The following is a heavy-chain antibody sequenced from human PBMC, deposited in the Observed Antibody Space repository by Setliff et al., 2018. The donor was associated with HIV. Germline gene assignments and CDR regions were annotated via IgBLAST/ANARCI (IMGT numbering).Heavy chain of an antibody. CDR2: IYSGGYT. Sequence: AGGSLRLSCAASGFTVSSNYMSWVRQAPGKGLEWVSVIYSGGYTYYADSVMGRFTISRDNSKNTLYLQMNSLRPEDTAFYYCAKDSLSQWRWIGYYFDSWGQGTLVTVPQ. D-gene: IGHD3-3*01. CDR1: GFTVSSNY. J-gene: IGHJ4*02. V-gene: IGHV3-53*05. CDR3: AKDSLSQWRWIGYYFDS.